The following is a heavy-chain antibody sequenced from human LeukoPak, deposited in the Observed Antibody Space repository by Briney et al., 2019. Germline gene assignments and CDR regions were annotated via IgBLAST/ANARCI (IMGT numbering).Heavy chain of an antibody. D-gene: IGHD6-13*01. CDR3: ARQYSSSWSYYYYYYMDV. CDR1: GGSISSHY. Sequence: KSSETLSLTCTVSGGSISSHYWSWIRQPPGKGLEWIGYTYYSGSTNYNPSLKSRVTISVDTSKNQFSLKLSSVTAADTAVYYCARQYSSSWSYYYYYYMDVWGKGTTVTVSS. V-gene: IGHV4-59*11. J-gene: IGHJ6*03. CDR2: TYYSGST.